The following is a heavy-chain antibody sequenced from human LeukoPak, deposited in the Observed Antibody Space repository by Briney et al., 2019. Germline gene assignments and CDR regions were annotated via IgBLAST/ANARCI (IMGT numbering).Heavy chain of an antibody. CDR1: GGSITTYY. D-gene: IGHD5-24*01. V-gene: IGHV4-59*01. Sequence: KPSETLSLTCTVSGGSITTYYWNWIRQPPGKGLEWIGYISYSGSTDYNSSLKSRATISSDTSKNHISLKLTSVTAADTAVYYYARDRRDGYNFRWFDPWGQGTLVTVSS. J-gene: IGHJ5*02. CDR2: ISYSGST. CDR3: ARDRRDGYNFRWFDP.